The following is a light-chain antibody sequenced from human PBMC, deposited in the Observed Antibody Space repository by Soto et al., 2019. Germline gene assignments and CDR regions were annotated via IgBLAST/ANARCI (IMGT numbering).Light chain of an antibody. V-gene: IGKV3-20*01. J-gene: IGKJ1*01. CDR1: QSVRRY. CDR2: DAS. CDR3: QQYGSIPWT. Sequence: EIVLTQSPGTLSLSPGERAILSCRASQSVRRYLAWYQQKPGQAPRLLIYDASSRATGIPDRFSGSGSGTDFTLTISRLEPEDFAVYYCQQYGSIPWTFGQGTKVDIK.